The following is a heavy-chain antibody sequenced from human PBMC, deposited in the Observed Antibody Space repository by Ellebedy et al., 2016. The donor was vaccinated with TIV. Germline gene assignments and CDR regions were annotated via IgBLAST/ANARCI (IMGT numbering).Heavy chain of an antibody. CDR1: GFIFSNFA. J-gene: IGHJ3*01. Sequence: PGGSLRLSCAASGFIFSNFAMGRVRQSPGKGLEGVSGLYGSGRGIFYSDSVKGRFTISRDNPKNTLYLQMNSLRAEDTGIYYCVKDQIAGDGRWVFDLWGQGTMVTVSS. D-gene: IGHD5-24*01. CDR3: VKDQIAGDGRWVFDL. CDR2: LYGSGRGI. V-gene: IGHV3-23*01.